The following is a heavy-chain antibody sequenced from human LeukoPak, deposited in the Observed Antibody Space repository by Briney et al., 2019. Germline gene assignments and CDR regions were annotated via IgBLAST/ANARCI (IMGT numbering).Heavy chain of an antibody. V-gene: IGHV4-4*07. CDR2: IYTSGST. J-gene: IGHJ6*03. Sequence: KPSETLSLTCTVSGGSISSYYCSWIRQPAGKGLKWIGRIYTSGSTNYNPSLKSRVTMSVDMSKNQFSLKLSSVTAADTAVYYCARETVVAAIVTYYYYYYMDVWGKGTTVTVSS. D-gene: IGHD2-15*01. CDR1: GGSISSYY. CDR3: ARETVVAAIVTYYYYYYMDV.